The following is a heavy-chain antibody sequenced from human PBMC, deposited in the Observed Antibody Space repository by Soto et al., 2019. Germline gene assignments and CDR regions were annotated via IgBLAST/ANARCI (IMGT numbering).Heavy chain of an antibody. J-gene: IGHJ5*02. V-gene: IGHV3-30*06. D-gene: IGHD2-8*02. CDR2: ISYTGGTK. CDR1: GFFFCCYA. Sequence: LSYAESGFFFCCYAMDCGRLPPVKGLERVALISYTGGTKYYADSVKVRFAISRDNSKNTVFLEMNCLRPEDTAVYYCARDEACTDTSCRHKWFGPLGRGTLVIVSS. CDR3: ARDEACTDTSCRHKWFGP.